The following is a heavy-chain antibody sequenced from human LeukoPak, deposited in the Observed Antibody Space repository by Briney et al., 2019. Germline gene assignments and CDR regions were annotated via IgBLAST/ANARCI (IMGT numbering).Heavy chain of an antibody. CDR1: GYTFTCYY. V-gene: IGHV1-46*01. Sequence: ASVKVSCKASGYTFTCYYMHWVRQAPGQGLEWMGIINPSGGSTSYAQKFQGRVTMTRDTSTSTVYMELSSLRSEDTAVYYCARDHDFWSGDHDAFDIWGQGTMVTVSS. CDR3: ARDHDFWSGDHDAFDI. CDR2: INPSGGST. D-gene: IGHD3-3*01. J-gene: IGHJ3*02.